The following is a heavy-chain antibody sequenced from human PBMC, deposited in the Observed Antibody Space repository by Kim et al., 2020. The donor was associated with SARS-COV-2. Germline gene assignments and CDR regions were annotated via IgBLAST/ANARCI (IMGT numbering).Heavy chain of an antibody. V-gene: IGHV4-59*01. J-gene: IGHJ4*02. CDR1: GGSISSYY. Sequence: SETLSLTCTVSGGSISSYYWSWIRQPPGKGLXXIGXXXYSGSTNYNPSLKSRVTXXVDTXKNQFXLKLXSVTAXXTAVXYCARGFDYXXQGTXVTVS. CDR2: XXYSGST. CDR3: ARGFDY.